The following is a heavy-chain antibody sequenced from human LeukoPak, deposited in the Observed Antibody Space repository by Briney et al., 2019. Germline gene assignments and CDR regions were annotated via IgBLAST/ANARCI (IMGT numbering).Heavy chain of an antibody. CDR2: INPSGGST. CDR1: GYTFTSYY. J-gene: IGHJ4*02. Sequence: ASVKVSCKASGYTFTSYYMHWVRQAPGQGLEWMGIINPSGGSTSYAQKFQGRVTMTRDTSTSTVYMELSGLRSEDTAVYYCARGDDFWSGYYRRLDYWGQGTLVTVSS. CDR3: ARGDDFWSGYYRRLDY. D-gene: IGHD3-3*01. V-gene: IGHV1-46*01.